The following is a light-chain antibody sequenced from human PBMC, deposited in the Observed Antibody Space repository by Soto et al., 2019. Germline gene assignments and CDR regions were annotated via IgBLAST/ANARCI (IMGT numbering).Light chain of an antibody. CDR1: SSDVGGYNY. CDR3: SSYTSSSTLVV. CDR2: DVS. Sequence: QSALTQPASVSGSPGQSITISCTGTSSDVGGYNYVSWYQQHPGKAPKLMIYDVSNRPSGVSNRFSGSKSGNTASLTISGLPAEDEAEYYCSSYTSSSTLVVFGGGTKLTVL. J-gene: IGLJ2*01. V-gene: IGLV2-14*01.